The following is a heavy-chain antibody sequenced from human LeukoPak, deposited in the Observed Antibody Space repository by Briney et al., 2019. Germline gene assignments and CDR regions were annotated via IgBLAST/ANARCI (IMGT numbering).Heavy chain of an antibody. CDR1: GFTFSSYG. Sequence: QSGGSLRLSCAASGFTFSSYGMHWVRQAPGKGLEWVAVISYDGSNKYYADSVKGRFTISRDNPKNTLYLQMNSLRAEDTAVYYCAKSDYYYGMDVWGQGTTVTVSS. V-gene: IGHV3-30*18. J-gene: IGHJ6*02. CDR3: AKSDYYYGMDV. CDR2: ISYDGSNK.